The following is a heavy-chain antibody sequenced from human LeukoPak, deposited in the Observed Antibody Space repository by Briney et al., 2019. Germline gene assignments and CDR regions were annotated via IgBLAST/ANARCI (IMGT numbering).Heavy chain of an antibody. CDR1: GYTFTSYG. D-gene: IGHD2-15*01. CDR3: ARDRCSGGSCYFRRSYYFDY. J-gene: IGHJ4*02. Sequence: ASVKVSCKASGYTFTSYGISWGRQAPGQGLEWMGWISAYNGNTNYAQKLQGRVTMTTDTSTSTAYMELRSLRSDDTAVYYCARDRCSGGSCYFRRSYYFDYWGQGTLVTVSS. CDR2: ISAYNGNT. V-gene: IGHV1-18*01.